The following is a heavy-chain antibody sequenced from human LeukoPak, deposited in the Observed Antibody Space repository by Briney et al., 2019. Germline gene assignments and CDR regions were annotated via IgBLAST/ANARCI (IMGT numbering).Heavy chain of an antibody. Sequence: SETLSLTCIVSGGSISGYNWGRIRQPPGKGLERIGYISYSGTTNYNPSLKSRVPMSVDKSKNQFSLRLRSVTAADTAVYYCARRDYGGNLPYAFDIWGQGTLATVSS. V-gene: IGHV4-59*08. D-gene: IGHD4-23*01. CDR3: ARRDYGGNLPYAFDI. CDR2: ISYSGTT. CDR1: GGSISGYN. J-gene: IGHJ3*02.